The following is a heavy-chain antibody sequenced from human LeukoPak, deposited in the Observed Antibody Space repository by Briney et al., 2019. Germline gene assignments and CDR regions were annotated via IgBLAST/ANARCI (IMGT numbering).Heavy chain of an antibody. Sequence: SETLSLTCTISGGSISTYYWSWIRQPPGKGLEWIGYIYYSGSTNYNPSLRSRVTMSLDTSKNQFSLKLTSVTAADTAVYYCARRYPGGRFGDFDKWGQGTLVTVSS. CDR3: ARRYPGGRFGDFDK. D-gene: IGHD3-16*01. CDR2: IYYSGST. V-gene: IGHV4-59*08. J-gene: IGHJ4*02. CDR1: GGSISTYY.